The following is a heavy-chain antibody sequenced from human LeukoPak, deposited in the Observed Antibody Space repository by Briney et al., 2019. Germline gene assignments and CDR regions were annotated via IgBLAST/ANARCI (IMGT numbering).Heavy chain of an antibody. CDR3: ARVARDYDYGDLDLHYYYYYGMDV. D-gene: IGHD4-17*01. J-gene: IGHJ6*02. V-gene: IGHV4-4*02. CDR1: GGFISSSNW. CDR2: IYHSGST. Sequence: PSETLSLTCAVSGGFISSSNWWSWVRQPPGKGLEWIGEIYHSGSTNYNPSLKSRVTISVDKSKNQFSLKLSSVTAADTAVYYCARVARDYDYGDLDLHYYYYYGMDVWGQGTTVTVSS.